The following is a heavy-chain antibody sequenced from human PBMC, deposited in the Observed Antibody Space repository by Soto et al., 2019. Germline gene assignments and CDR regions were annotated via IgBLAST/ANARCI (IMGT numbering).Heavy chain of an antibody. J-gene: IGHJ4*02. CDR1: GFSFSTYD. D-gene: IGHD1-1*01. V-gene: IGHV3-23*01. CDR2: VSGGSGTT. Sequence: EVQLLESGGGLVQPGGSLRLSCAASGFSFSTYDMTWVRQAPGKGLEWVSGVSGGSGTTHYADSVKGRYTITTDHSENTEYLKMNSLTVEDSAVYYCARWNGDGDHWGQGTLVTVS. CDR3: ARWNGDGDH.